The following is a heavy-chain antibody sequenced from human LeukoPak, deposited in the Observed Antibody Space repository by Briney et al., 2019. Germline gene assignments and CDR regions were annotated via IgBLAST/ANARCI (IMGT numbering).Heavy chain of an antibody. Sequence: GASVKVSCKASGYTFTGYYMHWVRQAPGQGLEWMGWINPNSGGTNYAQKFQGRVTMTRDTSISTAYMELSRLRSEDTAVYYCAGSEGVVVRPFDYWGQGTLVTVSS. D-gene: IGHD3-22*01. J-gene: IGHJ4*02. CDR3: AGSEGVVVRPFDY. V-gene: IGHV1-2*02. CDR2: INPNSGGT. CDR1: GYTFTGYY.